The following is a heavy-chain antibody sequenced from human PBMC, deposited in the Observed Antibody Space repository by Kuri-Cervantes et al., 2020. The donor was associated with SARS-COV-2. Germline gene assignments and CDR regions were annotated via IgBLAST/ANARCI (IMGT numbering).Heavy chain of an antibody. CDR2: ISSSSSYI. CDR3: ARAQNPDY. V-gene: IGHV3-21*01. CDR1: GFTFSSYS. J-gene: IGHJ4*02. Sequence: GESLKISCAASGFTFSSYSMNWVRQAPGKGLEWVSSISSSSSYIYYADSVKGRFTISRDNAKNSLYLQMNSLRAEDTAVYYCARAQNPDYWGQGTLVTVSS. D-gene: IGHD2/OR15-2a*01.